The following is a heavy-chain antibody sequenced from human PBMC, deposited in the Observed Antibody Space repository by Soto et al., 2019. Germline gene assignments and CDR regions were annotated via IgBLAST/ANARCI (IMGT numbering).Heavy chain of an antibody. Sequence: ASVKVSCKASGYTFTGYYMHWVRQAPGQGLEWMGWINPNSGGTNYAQKFQGWVTMTRDTSISTAYMELSRLRSDDTSVYYCARSYGDYAFDIWGQGTMVTVSS. V-gene: IGHV1-2*04. D-gene: IGHD4-17*01. CDR3: ARSYGDYAFDI. CDR1: GYTFTGYY. J-gene: IGHJ3*02. CDR2: INPNSGGT.